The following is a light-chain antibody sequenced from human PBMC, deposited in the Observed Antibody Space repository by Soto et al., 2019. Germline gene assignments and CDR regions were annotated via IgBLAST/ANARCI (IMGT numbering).Light chain of an antibody. V-gene: IGLV2-14*01. CDR1: SSDVGGYNY. Sequence: QSALTQPASVSGSPGQSITISCTGTSSDVGGYNYVSWYQQHPGKAPKLMIYEVSNRPSGVSNRFSGSKSGNTASLTISGRQAEDEADYYCSSYTSSSTHGVFGGGTKLT. CDR2: EVS. J-gene: IGLJ2*01. CDR3: SSYTSSSTHGV.